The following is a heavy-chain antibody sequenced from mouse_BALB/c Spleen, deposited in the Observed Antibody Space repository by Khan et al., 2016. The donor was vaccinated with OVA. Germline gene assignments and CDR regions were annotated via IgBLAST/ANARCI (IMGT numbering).Heavy chain of an antibody. J-gene: IGHJ3*01. CDR2: ISDGTTYI. CDR3: TRGYYGDPFDY. D-gene: IGHD2-13*01. Sequence: EVELVESGGGLVKPGGSLKLSCAASGFTFSDYYMYWVRQTPEKRLEWVATISDGTTYIYYPDNVKGRFTIYRDNAKNNLYLQMSSLKSEDTAMYYCTRGYYGDPFDYWCQGTLVTVSA. V-gene: IGHV5-4*02. CDR1: GFTFSDYY.